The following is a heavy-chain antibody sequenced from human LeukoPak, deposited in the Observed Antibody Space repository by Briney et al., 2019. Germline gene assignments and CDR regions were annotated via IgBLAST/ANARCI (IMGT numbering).Heavy chain of an antibody. J-gene: IGHJ4*02. CDR3: AKENGIAAGTLDY. V-gene: IGHV3-30*18. CDR2: ISYDGSNK. CDR1: GFTFSSYG. D-gene: IGHD6-25*01. Sequence: PGGSLRLSCAASGFTFSSYGMHWVRHAPGKGLEWVAVISYDGSNKYYADSVKGRFTISRDNSKNTLYLQMNSLRAEDTAVYYCAKENGIAAGTLDYWGQGTLVTVSS.